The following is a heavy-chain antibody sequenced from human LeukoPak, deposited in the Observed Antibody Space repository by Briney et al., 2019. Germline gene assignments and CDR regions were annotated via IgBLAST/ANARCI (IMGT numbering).Heavy chain of an antibody. V-gene: IGHV3-30*18. CDR3: AKGPYAYDSIGYYYAY. CDR2: ISYDGTNE. J-gene: IGHJ4*02. CDR1: GFTFTTYG. D-gene: IGHD3-22*01. Sequence: GGSLRLSCAASGFTFTTYGMHRVRQAPGKGLEWVAVISYDGTNEYYADSVKGRFTISRDNSRDTLYLQMNRLRTEDTAVYYCAKGPYAYDSIGYYYAYWGQGTLVTVSS.